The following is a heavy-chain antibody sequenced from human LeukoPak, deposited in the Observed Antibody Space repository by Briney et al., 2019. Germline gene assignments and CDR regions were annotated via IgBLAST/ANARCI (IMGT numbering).Heavy chain of an antibody. CDR1: GFTFSTYW. V-gene: IGHV3-7*01. CDR2: IKQDGSEQ. J-gene: IGHJ4*02. CDR3: ARDPVTTTITVDS. Sequence: GGSLRLSCAASGFTFSTYWMTWVRQAPGKGLEWVANIKQDGSEQYYVDSVKGRFTISRDNPKNSLYLQMNSLRVGDTAVYYCARDPVTTTITVDSWGQGTLVTVSS. D-gene: IGHD5-12*01.